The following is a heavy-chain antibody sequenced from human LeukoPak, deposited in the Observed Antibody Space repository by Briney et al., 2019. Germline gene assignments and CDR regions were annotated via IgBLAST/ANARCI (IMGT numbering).Heavy chain of an antibody. CDR2: INTDGSTT. Sequence: GGSLRLSCAASGFTFSSYWMHWVRQAPGKGLVWVSRINTDGSTTNYADSVKGRFTISRDNAKNTLYLQMNSLRAEDTAVYYCARPGIALPGAFEIWGQGTMVTVSS. CDR1: GFTFSSYW. J-gene: IGHJ3*02. V-gene: IGHV3-74*01. D-gene: IGHD6-13*01. CDR3: ARPGIALPGAFEI.